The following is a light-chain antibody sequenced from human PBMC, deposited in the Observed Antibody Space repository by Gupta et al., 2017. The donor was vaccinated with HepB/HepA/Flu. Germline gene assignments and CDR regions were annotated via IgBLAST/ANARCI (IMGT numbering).Light chain of an antibody. CDR3: LQCHSCPLT. CDR2: SAS. J-gene: IGKJ4*01. CDR1: KDIRND. V-gene: IGKV1-6*01. Sequence: AIQMTKSPFPRLASVGNRATITCRAVKDIRNDLSWSQQKPGRPPKILISSASNLQNGVPSRFSGSGSGTYFTLSITSLQPEDVAAYYCLQCHSCPLTFGGGTKVEI.